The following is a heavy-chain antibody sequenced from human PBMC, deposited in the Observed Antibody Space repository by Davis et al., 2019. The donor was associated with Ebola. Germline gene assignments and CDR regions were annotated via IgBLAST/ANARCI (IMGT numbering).Heavy chain of an antibody. D-gene: IGHD6-6*01. CDR3: AKVGSSSLVAFDY. CDR2: ISGSGGST. Sequence: GESLMISCAASGFTFSSYAMSWVRQAPGKGLEWVSAISGSGGSTYYADSVQGRFTISRDNSKNTLYLQMNSLRAEDTAVYYCAKVGSSSLVAFDYWGQGTLVTVSS. V-gene: IGHV3-23*01. CDR1: GFTFSSYA. J-gene: IGHJ4*02.